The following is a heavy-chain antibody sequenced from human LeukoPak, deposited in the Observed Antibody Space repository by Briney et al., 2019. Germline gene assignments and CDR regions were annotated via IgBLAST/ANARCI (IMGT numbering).Heavy chain of an antibody. CDR2: IHTSGST. Sequence: PSETLSLTCTVSGGSITSYYWTYIRQPAGKGLEWIGRIHTSGSTNYNPSLKSRVTMSVDTSKNQFSLNLSSVTAADTAMYYCAREFSGTSIAARVFDSWGQGTLVTVPS. V-gene: IGHV4-4*07. D-gene: IGHD6-6*01. J-gene: IGHJ4*02. CDR1: GGSITSYY. CDR3: AREFSGTSIAARVFDS.